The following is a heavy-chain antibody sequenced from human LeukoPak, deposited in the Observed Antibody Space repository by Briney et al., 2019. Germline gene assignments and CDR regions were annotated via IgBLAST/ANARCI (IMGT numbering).Heavy chain of an antibody. D-gene: IGHD3-22*01. CDR1: GFTFDDYA. CDR2: INWNGGST. Sequence: GGSLRLSCIASGFTFDDYAMSWVRQVPGKGLQWVSAINWNGGSTGYADSVKGRFTISRDNATNSLYLQLNSLRAEDTALYYCARADSSGYFSPFNHWGQGTLVTVSS. V-gene: IGHV3-20*04. CDR3: ARADSSGYFSPFNH. J-gene: IGHJ4*02.